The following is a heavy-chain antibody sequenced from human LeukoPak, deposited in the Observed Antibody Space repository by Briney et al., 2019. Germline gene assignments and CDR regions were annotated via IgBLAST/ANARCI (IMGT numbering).Heavy chain of an antibody. CDR1: GFTFSRYW. CDR3: AKVLDIVATTTPFDY. D-gene: IGHD5-12*01. CDR2: IRYDGSNK. Sequence: GGSLRLSCAASGFTFSRYWMSWVRQAPGKGLEWVAFIRYDGSNKYYADSVKGRFTISRDNSKNTLYLQMNSLRAEDTAVYYCAKVLDIVATTTPFDYWGQGTLVTVSS. V-gene: IGHV3-30*02. J-gene: IGHJ4*02.